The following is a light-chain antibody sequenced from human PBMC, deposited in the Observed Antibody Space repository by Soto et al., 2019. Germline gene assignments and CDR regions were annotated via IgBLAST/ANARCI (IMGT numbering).Light chain of an antibody. V-gene: IGKV1-5*03. Sequence: DIQMTQSPSTLSASVGDRVTITCRASQSINRWLAWYQQRPGKAPKILIHKASILEAGVPSRFSGSDSGTEFTLTISRVQPDDFATYFCLQYNIYPLSFGGGTKVEIK. CDR2: KAS. CDR3: LQYNIYPLS. CDR1: QSINRW. J-gene: IGKJ4*01.